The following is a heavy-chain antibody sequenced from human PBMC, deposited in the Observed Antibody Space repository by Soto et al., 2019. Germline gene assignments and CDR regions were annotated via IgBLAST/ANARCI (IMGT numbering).Heavy chain of an antibody. D-gene: IGHD5-12*01. J-gene: IGHJ6*02. CDR3: ARLSRGAYYGMDV. Sequence: QVQLVESGGGVVQPGRSLRLSCAASGFTFSSYGMHWVRQAPGKGLEWVAVIWYDGSNKYYADSVKGRFTISRDNSKNTLYLQMNSLRAEDTAVYYCARLSRGAYYGMDVWGHGTTVTVSS. V-gene: IGHV3-33*01. CDR2: IWYDGSNK. CDR1: GFTFSSYG.